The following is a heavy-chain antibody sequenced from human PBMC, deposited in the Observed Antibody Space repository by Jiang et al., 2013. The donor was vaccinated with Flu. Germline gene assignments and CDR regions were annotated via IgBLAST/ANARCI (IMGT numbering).Heavy chain of an antibody. CDR3: ARSSYDAFDI. CDR1: GGTFSGYY. CDR2: INHSGIT. Sequence: SLTCAVDGGTFSGYYWSWIRQPPGKGLEWIGDINHSGITNYNPSLKSRVTISIDTSKNQISLNLSSVTAADTAVYYCARSSYDAFDIWGQGTMVTVSS. D-gene: IGHD6-6*01. V-gene: IGHV4-34*01. J-gene: IGHJ3*02.